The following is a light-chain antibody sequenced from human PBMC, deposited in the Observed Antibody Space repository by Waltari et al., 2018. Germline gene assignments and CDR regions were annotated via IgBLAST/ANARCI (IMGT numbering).Light chain of an antibody. Sequence: QSDLTQPASVTGSPGQSITNPCTGNRRAAGCYNLVPWYQHPPGKAPKLMIYEGSKRPSGVSNRFSGSKSGNTASLTISGLQAEDESDYYCCSYAGSSTGVFGTGTKVTVL. V-gene: IGLV2-23*01. J-gene: IGLJ1*01. CDR3: CSYAGSSTGV. CDR1: RRAAGCYNL. CDR2: EGS.